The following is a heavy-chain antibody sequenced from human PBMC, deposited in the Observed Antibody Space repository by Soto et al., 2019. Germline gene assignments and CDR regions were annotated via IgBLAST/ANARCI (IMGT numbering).Heavy chain of an antibody. J-gene: IGHJ6*02. CDR3: ARDPGIVVVAAAEYYYYGMDV. V-gene: IGHV4-4*07. D-gene: IGHD2-2*01. CDR1: GGSISSYY. CDR2: IYTSGST. Sequence: SETLSLTCTVSGGSISSYYWSWIRQPAGKGLEWIGRIYTSGSTNYNPSLKSRVTMSVDTSKNQFSLKLSSVTAADAAVYYCARDPGIVVVAAAEYYYYGMDVWGQGTTVTVSS.